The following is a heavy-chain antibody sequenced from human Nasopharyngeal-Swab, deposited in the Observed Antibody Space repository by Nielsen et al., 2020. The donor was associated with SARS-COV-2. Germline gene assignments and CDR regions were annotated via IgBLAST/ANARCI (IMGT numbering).Heavy chain of an antibody. CDR1: GFTFRSYA. Sequence: GESLKISCAASGFTFRSYAMGWVRQAPGKGLEWVSGISGGGGSIYYADSVKGRFTISRDNTKNSLSLQMNSLRAEDTAVYYCARDGLDYDFWSAYFMDVWGQGTTVIVSS. CDR3: ARDGLDYDFWSAYFMDV. CDR2: ISGGGGSI. D-gene: IGHD3-3*01. J-gene: IGHJ6*02. V-gene: IGHV3-23*01.